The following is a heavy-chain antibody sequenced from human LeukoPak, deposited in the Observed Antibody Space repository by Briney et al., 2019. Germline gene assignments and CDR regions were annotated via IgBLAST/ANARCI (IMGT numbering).Heavy chain of an antibody. CDR3: AREDDRSFGAYDC. CDR1: NYTFSGYD. J-gene: IGHJ4*02. Sequence: ASVRVSCKASNYTFSGYDVTWVRQAPAQGLEWMGWVSKYTGNADYAPKFQGRVSMTTDTSTRTAYMELRSLRPDDTAVYFCAREDDRSFGAYDCWGQGTLVTVS. D-gene: IGHD4-17*01. V-gene: IGHV1-18*01. CDR2: VSKYTGNA.